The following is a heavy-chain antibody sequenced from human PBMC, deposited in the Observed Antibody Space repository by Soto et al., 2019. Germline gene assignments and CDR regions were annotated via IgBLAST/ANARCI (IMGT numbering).Heavy chain of an antibody. V-gene: IGHV4-39*01. CDR1: DGFISSGY. CDR3: ATITRAYYMDV. CDR2: IYYRGSS. J-gene: IGHJ6*03. Sequence: SERVWKTCTVADGFISSGYWGWIRQPPGKGLEWIGSIYYRGSSYYNPSLKGRVTLPVDTSENKFSLRLSSVTAADTAVYYCATITRAYYMDVWGKGTTVTVSS.